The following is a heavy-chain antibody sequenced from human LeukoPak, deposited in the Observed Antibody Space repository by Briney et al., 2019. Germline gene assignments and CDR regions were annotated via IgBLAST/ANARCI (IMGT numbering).Heavy chain of an antibody. CDR3: ARDNSYGSLSAFDF. V-gene: IGHV1-2*02. J-gene: IGHJ3*01. CDR2: INPNSGDT. D-gene: IGHD5-18*01. CDR1: GYAFTGYF. Sequence: ASVKVSCKASGYAFTGYFFHWVRQAPGQGLEWMGWINPNSGDTNYAQKFQGRVTMTRDTSIGTAYMDLSRLRNDDTAVYYCARDNSYGSLSAFDFWGQGTVVTVSP.